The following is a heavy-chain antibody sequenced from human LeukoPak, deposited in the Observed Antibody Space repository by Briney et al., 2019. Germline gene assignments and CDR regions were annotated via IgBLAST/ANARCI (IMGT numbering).Heavy chain of an antibody. V-gene: IGHV3-7*01. Sequence: GGSLRLSCTASGFMFCNYWMSWVRQTPGKGLEWLANIKPDGTDKYYVDSVKGRFTISRDNAKNSLYLQMSSLGAEDTAVYYCATRDTPSLSYYYLDVWGKGTTVRVSS. CDR3: ATRDTPSLSYYYLDV. CDR1: GFMFCNYW. D-gene: IGHD5-18*01. J-gene: IGHJ6*03. CDR2: IKPDGTDK.